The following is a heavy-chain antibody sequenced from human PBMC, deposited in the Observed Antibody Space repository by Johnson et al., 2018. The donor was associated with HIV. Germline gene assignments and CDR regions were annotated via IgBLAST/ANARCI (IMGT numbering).Heavy chain of an antibody. V-gene: IGHV3-64*01. CDR1: GFTFSTYT. J-gene: IGHJ3*02. CDR2: ISSNGGST. D-gene: IGHD6-6*01. Sequence: VQLVESGGDVVQPGRSLRLSCAASGFTFSTYTMHWVRQAPGKGLEYVSAISSNGGSTYYAYSVKGRFTISRDNSKNTLYLQMGILRAEDMAVYYGAKGQYSSSPGAFEIWGQGTMVTVSS. CDR3: AKGQYSSSPGAFEI.